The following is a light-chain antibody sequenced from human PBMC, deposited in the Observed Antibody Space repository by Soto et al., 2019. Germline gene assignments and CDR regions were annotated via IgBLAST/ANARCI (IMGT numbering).Light chain of an antibody. J-gene: IGKJ1*01. CDR2: GAS. CDR1: QSVSSSY. Sequence: IVLTQSPGTVSLSLGERATLSCRASQSVSSSYLAWYQQKPGQAPRLLIYGASNRATGIPDRFSGSGSGTDFTLTISRLEPEDFAVYYCQQYGSSGTFGQGTKVDI. V-gene: IGKV3-20*01. CDR3: QQYGSSGT.